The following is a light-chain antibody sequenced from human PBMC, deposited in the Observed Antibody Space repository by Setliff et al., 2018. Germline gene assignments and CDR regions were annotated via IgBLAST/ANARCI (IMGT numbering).Light chain of an antibody. Sequence: DIVMTQSPDSLAVSLGERATINCKSSQSVLYSSNNRNYLAWYQQKPGQPPKLLIYWASTRESGVPARFTGSGSGTDFTLTISSLQAEDVAVYFCQQYYTNPRTFGGGTKVDIK. CDR1: QSVLYSSNNRNY. J-gene: IGKJ4*01. CDR2: WAS. CDR3: QQYYTNPRT. V-gene: IGKV4-1*01.